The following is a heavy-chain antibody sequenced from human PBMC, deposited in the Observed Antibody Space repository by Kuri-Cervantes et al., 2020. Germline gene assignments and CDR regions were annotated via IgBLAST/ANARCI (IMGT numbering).Heavy chain of an antibody. Sequence: GGSLRLSCAASGFTFSSYWMSWVRQAPGKGLEWVSSVAGGDGPTYTTFYTDSVKGRFTISRDNSKNTLYLQMNSLRAEDTAIYYCAKDGQWFGGSKANFDYWGQGTLVTVSS. J-gene: IGHJ4*02. CDR3: AKDGQWFGGSKANFDY. D-gene: IGHD2-15*01. CDR2: VAGGDGPT. V-gene: IGHV3-23*01. CDR1: GFTFSSYW.